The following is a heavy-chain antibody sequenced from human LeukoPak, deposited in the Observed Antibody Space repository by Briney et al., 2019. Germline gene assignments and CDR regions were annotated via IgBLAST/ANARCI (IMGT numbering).Heavy chain of an antibody. CDR3: AREGTMVRGVLDY. J-gene: IGHJ4*02. V-gene: IGHV4-30-4*01. Sequence: PSETLSLTCTVSGGSISSGDYYWSWIRQPPGKGLEWIGYIYYSGSTYYNPSLKSRVTTSVDTSKNQFSLKLSPVTAADTAVYYCAREGTMVRGVLDYWGQGTLVTVSS. D-gene: IGHD3-10*01. CDR2: IYYSGST. CDR1: GGSISSGDYY.